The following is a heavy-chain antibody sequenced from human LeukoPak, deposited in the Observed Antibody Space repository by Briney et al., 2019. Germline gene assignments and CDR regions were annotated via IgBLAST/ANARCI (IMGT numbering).Heavy chain of an antibody. CDR1: GFTFSSYS. Sequence: GGSLGLSCAASGFTFSSYSMNWVRQAPGKGLEWVSSISSSSSYIYYADSVKGRFTISRDNAKNSLYLQMNSLRAEDTAVYYCARDQGIAVAGTGNWGQGTLVTVSS. CDR3: ARDQGIAVAGTGN. J-gene: IGHJ4*02. D-gene: IGHD6-19*01. CDR2: ISSSSSYI. V-gene: IGHV3-21*01.